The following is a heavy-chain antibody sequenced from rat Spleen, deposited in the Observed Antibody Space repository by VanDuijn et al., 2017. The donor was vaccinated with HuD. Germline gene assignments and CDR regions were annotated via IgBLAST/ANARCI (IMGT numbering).Heavy chain of an antibody. CDR3: ARAGYLRDWYFDF. Sequence: EVQLVESGGGLVQPGRSLKLSCAASGFTFSNYDMAWVRQDSTKGLEWVASISPGGGNTYYRDSVKGRFTVSRDNAKNTLYLQLDSLRSEDTATYYCARAGYLRDWYFDFWGPGTMVTVSS. D-gene: IGHD2-2*01. J-gene: IGHJ1*01. V-gene: IGHV5S13*01. CDR1: GFTFSNYD. CDR2: ISPGGGNT.